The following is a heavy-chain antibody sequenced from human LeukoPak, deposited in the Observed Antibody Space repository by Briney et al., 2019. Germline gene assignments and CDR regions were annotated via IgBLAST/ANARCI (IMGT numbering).Heavy chain of an antibody. V-gene: IGHV1-18*01. Sequence: ASVKVSCKASGYTFTSYGISWVRQAPGQGLEWMGWISAYNGNTNYAQKLQGRVTMTTDTSTSTAYMELRSLRSDDTAVYYCARSDYDFWGGYSDYGMDVWGQGTTVTVSS. J-gene: IGHJ6*02. CDR3: ARSDYDFWGGYSDYGMDV. CDR2: ISAYNGNT. CDR1: GYTFTSYG. D-gene: IGHD3-3*01.